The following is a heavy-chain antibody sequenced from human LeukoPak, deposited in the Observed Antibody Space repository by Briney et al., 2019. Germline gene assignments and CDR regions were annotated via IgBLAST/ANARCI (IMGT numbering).Heavy chain of an antibody. CDR3: ARVVDTAMGHNWFDP. V-gene: IGHV4-4*07. J-gene: IGHJ5*02. CDR1: GDSISIYY. CDR2: IYTSGST. D-gene: IGHD5-18*01. Sequence: SETLSLTCTVSGDSISIYYWSWIRQPAGKGLEWIGHIYTSGSTNYNSSLKSRVTMSVDMSKNQFSLKLTSVTAADTAVYYCARVVDTAMGHNWFDPWGQGTLVTVSP.